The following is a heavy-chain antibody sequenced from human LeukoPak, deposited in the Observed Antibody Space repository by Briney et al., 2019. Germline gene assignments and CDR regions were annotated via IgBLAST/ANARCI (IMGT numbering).Heavy chain of an antibody. D-gene: IGHD3-10*01. CDR2: ISSDGSIT. CDR1: GFTFSVYW. CDR3: ARSGYYNGYDY. Sequence: GGSLRLSCVNSGFTFSVYWMHWVRQVPGKGLMGVSRISSDGSITTYADSVKGRFTISRDIARNTLYLQMNSLTADDTAVYYCARSGYYNGYDYWGQGTLVTVSS. V-gene: IGHV3-74*01. J-gene: IGHJ4*02.